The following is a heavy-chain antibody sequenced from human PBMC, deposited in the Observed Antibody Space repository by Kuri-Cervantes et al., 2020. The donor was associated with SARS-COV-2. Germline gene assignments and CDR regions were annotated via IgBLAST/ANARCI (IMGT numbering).Heavy chain of an antibody. Sequence: SQTLSLTCAVYGGSFSNYYWSWIRQSPGKGLEWIGYIYYSGNTNYNPSLESRVTMSVDTSKNQFSLKLTSVTAADTAVYYCARVGGYYYYGMDVWGPGTTVTVSS. CDR3: ARVGGYYYYGMDV. V-gene: IGHV4-59*01. CDR1: GGSFSNYY. D-gene: IGHD2-15*01. J-gene: IGHJ6*02. CDR2: IYYSGNT.